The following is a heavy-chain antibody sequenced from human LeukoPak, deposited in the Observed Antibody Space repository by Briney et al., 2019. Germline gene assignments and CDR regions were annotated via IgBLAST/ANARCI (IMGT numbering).Heavy chain of an antibody. CDR1: GYTFTGYY. Sequence: ASLKVSCTASGYTFTGYYMHWVRQAPGQGLEWMGWINPNSGGTNYAQKFQGRVTMTRDTSISTAYMELSRLRSDDTAVYYCATAILKYFDWLYSGYGMDVWGQGTTVTVSS. D-gene: IGHD3-9*01. CDR3: ATAILKYFDWLYSGYGMDV. CDR2: INPNSGGT. V-gene: IGHV1-2*02. J-gene: IGHJ6*02.